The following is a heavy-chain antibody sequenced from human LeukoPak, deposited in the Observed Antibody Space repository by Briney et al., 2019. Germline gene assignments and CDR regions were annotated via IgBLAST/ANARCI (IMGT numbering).Heavy chain of an antibody. J-gene: IGHJ4*02. CDR3: ARVFYYYDSSGYTFLLDY. V-gene: IGHV3-21*01. CDR1: GFTFSSYS. D-gene: IGHD3-22*01. Sequence: SGGSLTLSCAASGFTFSSYSMSWVRQAPGKGLEWVSSISSSGSYIYYADSVKGRFTISRNNAKSSLYLQMNSLRGEDTAVYYCARVFYYYDSSGYTFLLDYWGQGTLVTVSS. CDR2: ISSSGSYI.